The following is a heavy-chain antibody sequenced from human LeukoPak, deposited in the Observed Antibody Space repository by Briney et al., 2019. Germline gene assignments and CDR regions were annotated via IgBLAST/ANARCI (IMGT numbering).Heavy chain of an antibody. J-gene: IGHJ4*02. D-gene: IGHD4-23*01. V-gene: IGHV3-7*05. CDR1: GFTFSNYW. Sequence: GGSLRLSCAASGFTFSNYWMSWVRQAPGKGLEWVANIKQDGSEKYYVDSVKGRFTISRDNAKNSLYLQMNSLRAEDTAVYYCARAPEGYTVVTIFDLWGQGTPATVSS. CDR2: IKQDGSEK. CDR3: ARAPEGYTVVTIFDL.